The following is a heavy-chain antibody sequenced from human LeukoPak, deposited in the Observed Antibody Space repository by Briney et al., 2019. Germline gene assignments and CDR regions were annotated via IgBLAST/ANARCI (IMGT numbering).Heavy chain of an antibody. J-gene: IGHJ4*02. D-gene: IGHD3-9*01. Sequence: AGGSLRLSCAASGFTFSSYGMHWVRRAPGKGLEWVAVIWYDGSNKYYADSVKGRFTISRDNSKNTLYLQMNSLRAEDTAVYYCARDPLEYYDILTGYYKDLYYFDYWGQGTLVTVSS. CDR3: ARDPLEYYDILTGYYKDLYYFDY. CDR1: GFTFSSYG. CDR2: IWYDGSNK. V-gene: IGHV3-33*01.